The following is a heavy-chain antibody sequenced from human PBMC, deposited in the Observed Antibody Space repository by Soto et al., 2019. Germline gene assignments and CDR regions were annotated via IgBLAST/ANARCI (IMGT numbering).Heavy chain of an antibody. J-gene: IGHJ6*02. Sequence: QMQLEESGGGVVQPGRSLRLSCVASGFTFSHYGMHWVRQAPGNGLEWVAVIWHHGGNKYYADSVKGRFTISRDNARNTLYLQMDSLRGEDTGVYYCVSDETQLERRPSYGKDVWGRGTTVIVSS. D-gene: IGHD1-1*01. V-gene: IGHV3-33*01. CDR3: VSDETQLERRPSYGKDV. CDR1: GFTFSHYG. CDR2: IWHHGGNK.